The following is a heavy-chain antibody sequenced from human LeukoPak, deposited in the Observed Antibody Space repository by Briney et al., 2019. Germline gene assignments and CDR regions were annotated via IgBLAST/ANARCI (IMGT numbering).Heavy chain of an antibody. CDR3: AKGDSGSYAVDY. V-gene: IGHV3-23*01. D-gene: IGHD1-26*01. Sequence: PGGSLRLSCAASGITFSAYAMNWVRQAPGKGPEWVSAISGSGGSTYYADSAKGRFTISRDNSKNTVYLQMNSLRAEDTAVYYCAKGDSGSYAVDYWGQGTLVTVSS. CDR2: ISGSGGST. J-gene: IGHJ4*02. CDR1: GITFSAYA.